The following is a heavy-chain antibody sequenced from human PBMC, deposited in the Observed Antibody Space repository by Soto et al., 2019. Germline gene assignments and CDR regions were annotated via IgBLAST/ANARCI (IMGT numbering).Heavy chain of an antibody. V-gene: IGHV1-18*01. CDR1: GYTFVSYG. CDR3: ARQFTHWSHYFDY. CDR2: ISAYNGNT. Sequence: ASVKVSCKASGYTFVSYGITWVRQAPGQGLEWMGWISAYNGNTNYAQKFQGRVTMTTDTSTSTAYMELSSVTATDTAVYYCARQFTHWSHYFDYWGQGTLVTVSS. J-gene: IGHJ4*02.